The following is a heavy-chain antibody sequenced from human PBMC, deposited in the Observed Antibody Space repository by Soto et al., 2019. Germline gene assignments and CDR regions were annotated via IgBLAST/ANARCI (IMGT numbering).Heavy chain of an antibody. CDR3: AREDCERGGCSTAEY. V-gene: IGHV1-8*01. J-gene: IGHJ4*02. D-gene: IGHD2-8*01. Sequence: ASVKVSCKASGYTFTNYDINWVRQAPGQGLEWMGWMKPNSGKKDYAQKFQGRVTLTRNTSISTAYMELSSLRSEDTAVYYFAREDCERGGCSTAEYWGEGARVTV. CDR1: GYTFTNYD. CDR2: MKPNSGKK.